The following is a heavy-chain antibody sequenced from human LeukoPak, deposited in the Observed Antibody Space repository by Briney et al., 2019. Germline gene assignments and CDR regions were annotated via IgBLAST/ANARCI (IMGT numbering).Heavy chain of an antibody. CDR3: ARASSDHYYYGMDV. D-gene: IGHD2-15*01. J-gene: IGHJ6*02. Sequence: SETLSLTCAVYGGSFSGYYWSWIRQPPGKGLEWIREINHSGSTNYNPSLKSRVTISVDTSKNQFSLKLSSVTAADTAVYYCARASSDHYYYGMDVWGQGTTVTVSS. CDR1: GGSFSGYY. CDR2: INHSGST. V-gene: IGHV4-34*01.